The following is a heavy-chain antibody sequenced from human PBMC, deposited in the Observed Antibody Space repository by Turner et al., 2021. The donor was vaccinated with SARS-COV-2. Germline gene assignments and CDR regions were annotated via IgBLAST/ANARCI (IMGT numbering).Heavy chain of an antibody. Sequence: QVQLLASGPGLVKPPATLSPTCTVSGGPISSSSYFWGWIRQPPTKELEWIGSIYYSGTTYYNPALKSRVSLSIDPSKNQFSLNLTSVTAADTALFYCARQAAGQGLDYWGRGILVTVSS. CDR2: IYYSGTT. CDR3: ARQAAGQGLDY. V-gene: IGHV4-39*01. D-gene: IGHD3-10*01. J-gene: IGHJ4*02. CDR1: GGPISSSSYF.